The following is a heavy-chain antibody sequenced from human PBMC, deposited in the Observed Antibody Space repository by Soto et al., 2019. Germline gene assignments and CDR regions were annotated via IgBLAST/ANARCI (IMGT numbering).Heavy chain of an antibody. CDR3: ARRARPDFYYMDV. Sequence: GGSLRLSCAASGFTLSGYAMDWVRQAPGKGLEYVSGISSNGVGTYYANSVQVRFTISRDNSKNTVYLQMGSLRPEDMAVYYCARRARPDFYYMDVWGKGTTVTVSS. CDR1: GFTLSGYA. J-gene: IGHJ6*03. V-gene: IGHV3-64*01. CDR2: ISSNGVGT. D-gene: IGHD6-6*01.